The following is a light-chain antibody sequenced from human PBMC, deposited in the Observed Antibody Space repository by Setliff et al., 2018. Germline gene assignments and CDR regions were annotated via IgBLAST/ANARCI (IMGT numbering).Light chain of an antibody. Sequence: QSVLTQPASVSGSPGQSITISCTGTSRDIGSYSFVSWSQQHPGKAPKLMICEVSSRPSGVSNRFSGSKSGNTASLTISGLQAEDEADYYCSSYTRSTTWVFGGGTKGTVL. CDR1: SRDIGSYSF. J-gene: IGLJ3*02. CDR3: SSYTRSTTWV. CDR2: EVS. V-gene: IGLV2-14*01.